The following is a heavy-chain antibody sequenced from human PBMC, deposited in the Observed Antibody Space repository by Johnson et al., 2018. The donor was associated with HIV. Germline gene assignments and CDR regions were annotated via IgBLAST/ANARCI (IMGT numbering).Heavy chain of an antibody. CDR1: EFTFSSYA. Sequence: QVQLVESGGGVVQPGRSLRLSCAASEFTFSSYAMHWVRQAPGKGLEWVALISYDGSNKYHADSVKGRFTISRDNSKKTLYLQMNSLRADDTAVYYCARPTKIAAPGSFDAFDIWGQGTMVTVSS. V-gene: IGHV3-30-3*01. J-gene: IGHJ3*02. CDR3: ARPTKIAAPGSFDAFDI. CDR2: ISYDGSNK. D-gene: IGHD6-13*01.